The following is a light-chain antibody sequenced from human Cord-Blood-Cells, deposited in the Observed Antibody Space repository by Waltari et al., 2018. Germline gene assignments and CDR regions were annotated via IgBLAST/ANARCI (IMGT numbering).Light chain of an antibody. CDR1: QSISSY. Sequence: DIQMTQSPSSLSASVGDRVTITCRESQSISSYLNWYQQQPGKDPKLLIYAASSLPSGVPSRFSGSGSGTDFTLTISSLQPEDFATYYCQQSYSTPYTFGQGTKLEIK. J-gene: IGKJ2*01. CDR3: QQSYSTPYT. V-gene: IGKV1-39*01. CDR2: AAS.